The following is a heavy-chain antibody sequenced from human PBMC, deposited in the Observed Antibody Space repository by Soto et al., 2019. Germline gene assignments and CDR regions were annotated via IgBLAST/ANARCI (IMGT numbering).Heavy chain of an antibody. Sequence: ASVKVSCKASGYTFTSYYMHWVRQAPGQGLEWMGIINPSGGSTSYAQKFQGRVTMTRDTSTSTVYMELSSLRSEDTAVYYCARGLRFLEWLLSSDYYYGMDVWGQGTTVTVSS. CDR1: GYTFTSYY. V-gene: IGHV1-46*01. D-gene: IGHD3-3*01. J-gene: IGHJ6*02. CDR2: INPSGGST. CDR3: ARGLRFLEWLLSSDYYYGMDV.